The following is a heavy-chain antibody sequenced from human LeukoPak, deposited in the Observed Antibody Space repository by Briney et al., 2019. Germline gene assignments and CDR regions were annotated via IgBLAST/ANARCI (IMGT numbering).Heavy chain of an antibody. CDR3: AASLYGVYGRIDY. D-gene: IGHD4-17*01. V-gene: IGHV4-34*01. J-gene: IGHJ4*02. CDR2: INHSGST. CDR1: GGSFSGYY. Sequence: SETLSLTCAVYGGSFSGYYWSWIRQPPGKGLEWIGEINHSGSTNYNPSLKSRVTISVDTSKNQFSLKLSSVTAADTAVYYCAASLYGVYGRIDYWGQGTLVTVSS.